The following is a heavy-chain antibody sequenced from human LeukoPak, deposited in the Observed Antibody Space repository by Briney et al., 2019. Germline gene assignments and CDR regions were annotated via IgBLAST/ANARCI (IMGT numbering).Heavy chain of an antibody. CDR2: IYSGGST. D-gene: IGHD6-13*01. CDR1: GFTVSSNY. CDR3: ARVYSSSWGDYFDY. J-gene: IGHJ4*02. Sequence: GGSLRLSCAASGFTVSSNYMSWVRQAPGKGLEWVSIIYSGGSTFYADSVKGRFTISRDNSKNTLYLQMNSLRAEDTAVYYCARVYSSSWGDYFDYWGQGTLVTVSS. V-gene: IGHV3-53*01.